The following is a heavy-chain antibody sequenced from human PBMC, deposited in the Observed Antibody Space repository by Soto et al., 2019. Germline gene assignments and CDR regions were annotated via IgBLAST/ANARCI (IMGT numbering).Heavy chain of an antibody. J-gene: IGHJ4*02. D-gene: IGHD6-19*01. V-gene: IGHV3-30-3*01. CDR1: GFTFSSYG. Sequence: QVQMVESGGGVVQPGRSLRLSCAASGFTFSSYGMHWVRQAPGKGLEWVAVISYDGSNKYYADSVKGRFTISRDNSKNTLYLQMNSLRGEDTAVYYCARSGYSSGLDYWGQGTLVTVSS. CDR2: ISYDGSNK. CDR3: ARSGYSSGLDY.